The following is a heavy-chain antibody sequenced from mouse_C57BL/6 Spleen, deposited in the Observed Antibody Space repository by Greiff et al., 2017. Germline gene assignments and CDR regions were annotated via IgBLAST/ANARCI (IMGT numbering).Heavy chain of an antibody. J-gene: IGHJ1*03. Sequence: EVQLQQSGPELVKPGASVKIPCKASGYTFTDYNMDWVKQSHGKSLEWIGDINPNNGGTIYNQKFKGKATLTVDKSSSTAYMVLRSLPSEDTAVXYCARRVVATQYFDVWSTGTTDTVSS. CDR3: ARRVVATQYFDV. D-gene: IGHD1-1*01. V-gene: IGHV1-18*01. CDR1: GYTFTDYN. CDR2: INPNNGGT.